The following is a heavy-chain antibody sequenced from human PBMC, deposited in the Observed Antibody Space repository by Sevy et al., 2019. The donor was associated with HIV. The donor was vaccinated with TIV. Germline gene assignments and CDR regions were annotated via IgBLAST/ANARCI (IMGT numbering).Heavy chain of an antibody. CDR1: GYTFTGYY. V-gene: IGHV1-2*02. CDR2: INPNSGGT. CDR3: ARDLPKAYEFFGVVILPYNWFDP. D-gene: IGHD3-3*01. J-gene: IGHJ5*02. Sequence: ASVKVSCKASGYTFTGYYMHWVRQAPGQGLEWMGWINPNSGGTNYAQKFQGRVTMTRDTSISTAYMELSRLGSDDTAVYYWARDLPKAYEFFGVVILPYNWFDPWGQGTLVTVSS.